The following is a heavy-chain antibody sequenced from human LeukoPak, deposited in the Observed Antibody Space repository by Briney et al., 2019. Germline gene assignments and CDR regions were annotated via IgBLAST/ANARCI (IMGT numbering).Heavy chain of an antibody. J-gene: IGHJ4*02. D-gene: IGHD3-9*01. CDR3: AKVHHDILTGRGDY. CDR2: ISGSGGST. CDR1: GFTFSSYT. V-gene: IGHV3-23*01. Sequence: HPGGSLRLSCTASGFTFSSYTMSWVRPAPGKGLEWVSSISGSGGSTYYADSVKGRFTISRDNSKNTLYLQMNSLRAEDTAVYYCAKVHHDILTGRGDYWGQGTLVTVSS.